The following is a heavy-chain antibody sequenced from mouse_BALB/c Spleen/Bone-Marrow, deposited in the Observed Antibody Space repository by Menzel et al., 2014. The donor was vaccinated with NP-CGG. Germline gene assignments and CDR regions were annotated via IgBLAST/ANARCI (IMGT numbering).Heavy chain of an antibody. V-gene: IGHV1-37*01. CDR1: GYSFTGYF. J-gene: IGHJ1*01. CDR2: INPYNGDT. Sequence: SGYSFTGYFMNWVKQSHGKSLEWIGRINPYNGDTFYNQKFKGKATLTVDKSSSTAHMELMSLISEDSAVYYCGKVYDYDGWYFDVWGAGTTVTGSS. CDR3: GKVYDYDGWYFDV. D-gene: IGHD2-4*01.